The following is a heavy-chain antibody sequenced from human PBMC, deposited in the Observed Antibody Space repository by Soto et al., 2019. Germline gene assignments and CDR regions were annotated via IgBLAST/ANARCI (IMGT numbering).Heavy chain of an antibody. V-gene: IGHV5-51*01. CDR3: ARPANTVADHFDL. J-gene: IGHJ4*02. Sequence: PGESLKISCQVSGYTFTIYCIGLVRQMPGKGLEWMGIIYPSDSDTRYSPSFQGQVTISADQSINTAYLQWDSLKASDTAIYYCARPANTVADHFDLWGQGTPVTVSS. CDR1: GYTFTIYC. D-gene: IGHD4-17*01. CDR2: IYPSDSDT.